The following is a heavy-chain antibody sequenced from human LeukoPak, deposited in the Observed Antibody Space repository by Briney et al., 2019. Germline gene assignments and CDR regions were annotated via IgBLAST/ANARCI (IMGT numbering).Heavy chain of an antibody. Sequence: SETLSLTCAVYGGSFSGYYWSWIRQPPGKGLELIGEINHSGSTNYNPSLKSRVTISVDTSKNQFSLKLSSVTAADTAVYYCARVSDSSGYYLFDYWGQGTLVTVSS. CDR3: ARVSDSSGYYLFDY. V-gene: IGHV4-34*01. CDR1: GGSFSGYY. J-gene: IGHJ4*02. D-gene: IGHD3-22*01. CDR2: INHSGST.